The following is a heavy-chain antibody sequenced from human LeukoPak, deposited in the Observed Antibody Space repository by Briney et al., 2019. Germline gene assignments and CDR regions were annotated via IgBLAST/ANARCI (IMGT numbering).Heavy chain of an antibody. J-gene: IGHJ4*02. Sequence: GGSLRLSCVASGFTFDDYAMHWVRQAPGKGLEWVSGISWNSGSIGYADSVKGRFTISRDNAKNSLYLQMNSLRAEDTALYYCAKARGYSYGHLDYWGQGTLVTVSS. V-gene: IGHV3-9*01. D-gene: IGHD5-18*01. CDR2: ISWNSGSI. CDR3: AKARGYSYGHLDY. CDR1: GFTFDDYA.